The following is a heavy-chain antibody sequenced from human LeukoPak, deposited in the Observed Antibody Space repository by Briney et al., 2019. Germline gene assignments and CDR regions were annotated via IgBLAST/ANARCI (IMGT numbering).Heavy chain of an antibody. CDR3: ARDGKHSGSYVVRAFDI. J-gene: IGHJ3*02. Sequence: SETLSLTCTVSGGSISSYYWNWIRQPPGKGLEWIGYIYYSGSTNYNPSLKSRVTISLDTSKNQFSLKLSSVTAADTAVYYCARDGKHSGSYVVRAFDIWGQGTMVTVSS. V-gene: IGHV4-59*01. CDR2: IYYSGST. CDR1: GGSISSYY. D-gene: IGHD3-10*01.